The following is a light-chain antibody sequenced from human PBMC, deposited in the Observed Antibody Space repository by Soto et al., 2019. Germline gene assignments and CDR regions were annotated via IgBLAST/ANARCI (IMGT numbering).Light chain of an antibody. CDR2: DVS. Sequence: QSALTQPASVSGSPGQSITISCTGTSSDVGGYNYVSWYQQHPVKDPKLMIYDVSDRPSGVSNRFSGSKSGNTASLTIAVLQAEDEADYYCSSSTSSSIPDVFGTGTKLTVL. CDR3: SSSTSSSIPDV. J-gene: IGLJ1*01. CDR1: SSDVGGYNY. V-gene: IGLV2-14*01.